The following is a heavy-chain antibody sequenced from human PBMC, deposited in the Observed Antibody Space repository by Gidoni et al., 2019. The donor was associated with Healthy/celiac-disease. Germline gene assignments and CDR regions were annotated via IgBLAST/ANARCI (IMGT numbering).Heavy chain of an antibody. CDR1: GGSFSGYY. J-gene: IGHJ5*02. D-gene: IGHD3-10*01. CDR2: INHSGST. Sequence: QVQLQQWGAGLLKPSETLSLTCAVYGGSFSGYYWSWIRQPPGKGLEWIGEINHSGSTNYNPSLKSRVTISVDTSKNQFSLKLSSVTAADTAVYYCARGLRRADLFYYGSGSYYNPWGQGTLVTVSS. V-gene: IGHV4-34*01. CDR3: ARGLRRADLFYYGSGSYYNP.